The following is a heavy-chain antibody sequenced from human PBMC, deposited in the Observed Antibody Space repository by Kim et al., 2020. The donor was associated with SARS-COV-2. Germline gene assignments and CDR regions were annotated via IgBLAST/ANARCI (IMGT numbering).Heavy chain of an antibody. Sequence: YSESGKGRFTISRYNSKNTLYLQMHSRRGEDTAVYYCAMGSRGYYYGMDVWGQGTTVTVSS. D-gene: IGHD6-6*01. CDR3: AMGSRGYYYGMDV. J-gene: IGHJ6*02. V-gene: IGHV3-33*01.